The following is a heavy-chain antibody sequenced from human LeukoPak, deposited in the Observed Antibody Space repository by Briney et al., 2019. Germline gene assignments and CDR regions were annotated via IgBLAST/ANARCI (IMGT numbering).Heavy chain of an antibody. D-gene: IGHD5-24*01. CDR3: AKDGGPMATIELNY. CDR1: LFTFSSYA. V-gene: IGHV3-23*01. J-gene: IGHJ4*02. CDR2: ISGSGGRT. Sequence: GGSLRLSCAASLFTFSSYAMSWVRQAPGKGLEGVSAISGSGGRTYYAHTVKGRSTNPRENPKNTLYLQMNSLRAEDAAVYYCAKDGGPMATIELNYWGQGTLVTVSS.